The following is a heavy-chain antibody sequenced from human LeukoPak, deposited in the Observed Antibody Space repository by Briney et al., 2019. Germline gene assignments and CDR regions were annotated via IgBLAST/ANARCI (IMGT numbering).Heavy chain of an antibody. CDR2: IYHSGST. CDR1: GYSISSGYY. CDR3: ARVSVLWFGELPNGYNWFDP. Sequence: SETLSLTCAVSGYSISSGYYWGWIRQPPRKGLEWNGSIYHSGSTYYNPSLKSRVTISVDTSKNQFSLKLSSVTVADTAVYYCARVSVLWFGELPNGYNWFDPWGQGTLVTVSS. J-gene: IGHJ5*02. V-gene: IGHV4-38-2*01. D-gene: IGHD3-10*01.